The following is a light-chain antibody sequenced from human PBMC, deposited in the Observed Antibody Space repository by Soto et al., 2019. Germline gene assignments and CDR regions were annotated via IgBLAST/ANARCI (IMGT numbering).Light chain of an antibody. CDR2: GAS. CDR3: QQYNHWPPT. J-gene: IGKJ1*01. CDR1: QRVSSSY. V-gene: IGKV3-15*01. Sequence: EIVLTQSAPTLSCSPGERATLSCRASQRVSSSYIAWYQQKYGQAPRLVIYGASTRATGIPAGLSGSGYGTEFNLTISSLQSEDYAVYNCQQYNHWPPTFGQGTKVDIK.